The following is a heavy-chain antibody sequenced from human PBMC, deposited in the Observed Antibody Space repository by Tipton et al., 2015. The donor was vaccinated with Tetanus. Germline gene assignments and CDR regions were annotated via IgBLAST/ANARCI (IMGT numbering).Heavy chain of an antibody. J-gene: IGHJ4*02. Sequence: TLSLTCTLSGGSISSSDYYWSWVRQPPGEGLEWIGSIYYSGIPYYNPSLKSRVTISVDTSKDQFSLKLSSVTAADTAMYYCVRLVEMTTCFDFWGQGTLVPVSS. CDR1: GGSISSSDYY. CDR2: IYYSGIP. D-gene: IGHD5-24*01. CDR3: VRLVEMTTCFDF. V-gene: IGHV4-39*01.